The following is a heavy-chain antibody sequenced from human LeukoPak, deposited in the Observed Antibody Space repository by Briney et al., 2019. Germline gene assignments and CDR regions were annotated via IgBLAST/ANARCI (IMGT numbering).Heavy chain of an antibody. D-gene: IGHD6-19*01. Sequence: GGSLRLSCAASGFTFSSYAMSWVRQAPGKGLEWVSAISGSGGSTYSADSVKGRFTISRDNSKNTLYLQMNSLGAEDTAVYYCAKDHVYSSGWTTDFDYWGQGTLVTVSS. V-gene: IGHV3-23*01. CDR1: GFTFSSYA. CDR3: AKDHVYSSGWTTDFDY. CDR2: ISGSGGST. J-gene: IGHJ4*02.